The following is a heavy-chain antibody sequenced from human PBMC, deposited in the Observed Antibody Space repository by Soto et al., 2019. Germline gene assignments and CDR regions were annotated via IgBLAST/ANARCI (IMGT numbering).Heavy chain of an antibody. CDR1: GGTFSSYA. Sequence: SVKVSCKASGGTFSSYAISWVRQAPGQRLEWMGGVIPIFGTANYAQKFQGRVTITADESTSTAYMELSSLRSEDTAVYYCARYQGGYSYGYRGYYYYGMDVWGQGTTVTVSS. D-gene: IGHD5-18*01. CDR2: VIPIFGTA. V-gene: IGHV1-69*13. CDR3: ARYQGGYSYGYRGYYYYGMDV. J-gene: IGHJ6*02.